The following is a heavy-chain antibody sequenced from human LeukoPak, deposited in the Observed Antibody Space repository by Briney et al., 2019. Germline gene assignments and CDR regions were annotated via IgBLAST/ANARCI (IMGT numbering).Heavy chain of an antibody. J-gene: IGHJ4*02. Sequence: PGGSLRLSCAASGFTFSSSWMGWVRQAPGKGLEWVANINQGGSGIYYVDSVKGRFTISRDNAKNSLYLQMNTLKAEDTAVYYCARVDRYSNGWYEYWGQGTLVTVSS. V-gene: IGHV3-7*03. CDR2: INQGGSGI. D-gene: IGHD6-19*01. CDR3: ARVDRYSNGWYEY. CDR1: GFTFSSSW.